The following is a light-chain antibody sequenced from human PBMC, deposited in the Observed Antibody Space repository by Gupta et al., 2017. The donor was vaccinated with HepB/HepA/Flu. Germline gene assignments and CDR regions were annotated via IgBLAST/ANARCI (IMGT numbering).Light chain of an antibody. Sequence: IHLTQSPSFLSASVGDRVTITCRASQGINRFLAWYQQKPGNAPKLLIYAASCLKSGVPSRFSGSGSGTEFTLTISSRQPEDFATYYCQHRNNSPITFGRGTKVDIK. CDR2: AAS. V-gene: IGKV1-9*01. J-gene: IGKJ4*01. CDR1: QGINRF. CDR3: QHRNNSPIT.